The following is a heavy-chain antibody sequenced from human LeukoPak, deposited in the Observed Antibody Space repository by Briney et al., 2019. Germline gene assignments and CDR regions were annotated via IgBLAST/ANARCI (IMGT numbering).Heavy chain of an antibody. V-gene: IGHV1-69*13. Sequence: SVKVSCKASGGTFSSYAISWVRQAPGQGLEWMGGIIPIFGTANYAQKFQGRVTITADESTSTAYMELSSLRSEDTAVYYCARTTVTPSRFDPWGQGTLVTVSS. J-gene: IGHJ5*02. CDR3: ARTTVTPSRFDP. D-gene: IGHD4-17*01. CDR2: IIPIFGTA. CDR1: GGTFSSYA.